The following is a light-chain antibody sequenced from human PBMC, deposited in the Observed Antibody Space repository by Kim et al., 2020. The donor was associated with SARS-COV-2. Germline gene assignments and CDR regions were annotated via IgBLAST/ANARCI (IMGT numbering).Light chain of an antibody. J-gene: IGLJ1*01. Sequence: GQSFTISCAGTSSDVGAYKYVSWYQQHPGKAPKLLIYDVGDRPSGVSNRFSGSKSGNTASLTISGLQAEDEADYYCTSYTSSSTYVFGTGTKVTVL. CDR3: TSYTSSSTYV. CDR2: DVG. V-gene: IGLV2-14*03. CDR1: SSDVGAYKY.